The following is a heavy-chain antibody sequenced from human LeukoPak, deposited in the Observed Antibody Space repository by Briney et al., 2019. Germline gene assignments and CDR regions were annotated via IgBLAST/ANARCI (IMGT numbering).Heavy chain of an antibody. CDR3: AKVYDSGGYYDFWSGPRGAFDI. CDR2: VSVSGDTT. J-gene: IGHJ3*02. D-gene: IGHD3-3*01. CDR1: GFTFSSYA. Sequence: PGGSLRLSCAASGFTFSSYAMNWVRQAPGKGLELVSAVSVSGDTTYYADSVKGRFTISRDNSKNTLYLQMNSLRAEDTALYYCAKVYDSGGYYDFWSGPRGAFDIWGQGTMVTVSS. V-gene: IGHV3-23*01.